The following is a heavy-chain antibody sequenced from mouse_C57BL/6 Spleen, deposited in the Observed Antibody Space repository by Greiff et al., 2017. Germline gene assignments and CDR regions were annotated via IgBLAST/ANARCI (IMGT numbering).Heavy chain of an antibody. CDR1: GFSLTSYG. J-gene: IGHJ4*01. Sequence: QVQLQQSGPGLVQPSQSLSITCTVSGFSLTSYGVHWVRQSPGTGLAWLGVIWSGGSTDYNAALISRLSISKYNSKSQVFFKMNSLQADDTAIYYWASAGTGYAMDYWGQGTSVTVSS. V-gene: IGHV2-2*01. CDR3: ASAGTGYAMDY. CDR2: IWSGGST. D-gene: IGHD4-1*01.